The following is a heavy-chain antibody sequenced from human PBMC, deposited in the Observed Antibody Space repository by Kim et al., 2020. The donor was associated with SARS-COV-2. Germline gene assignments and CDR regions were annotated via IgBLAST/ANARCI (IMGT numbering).Heavy chain of an antibody. CDR2: IYYTGNI. D-gene: IGHD3-22*01. V-gene: IGHV4-39*01. J-gene: IGHJ5*02. Sequence: SETLSLTCTVSGDSINRRTCYWGWIRQPPGKGLEWIGSIYYTGNIYYNPSLGGRVTMSVDTSKSQFSLKLDSVTAADTAIYYCARLEYDTGFYRGWFDPWGQGILVTVSS. CDR3: ARLEYDTGFYRGWFDP. CDR1: GDSINRRTCY.